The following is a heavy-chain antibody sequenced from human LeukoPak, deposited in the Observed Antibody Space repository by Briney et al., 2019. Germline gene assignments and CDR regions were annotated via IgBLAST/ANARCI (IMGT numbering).Heavy chain of an antibody. D-gene: IGHD3-10*01. Sequence: GGSLRLSCAASGFTFSNAWMSWVRQSPGKGLELVGRIKSKTDGGTTDYAAPVKGRFSISRDDSKNTLYLQMNNLSTEDTAVYFCTTALLWFGEYRWGQGTLVTVSS. CDR2: IKSKTDGGTT. CDR1: GFTFSNAW. J-gene: IGHJ5*02. CDR3: TTALLWFGEYR. V-gene: IGHV3-15*01.